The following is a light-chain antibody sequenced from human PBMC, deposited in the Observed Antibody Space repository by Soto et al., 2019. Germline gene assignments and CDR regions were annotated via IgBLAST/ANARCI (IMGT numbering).Light chain of an antibody. J-gene: IGKJ5*01. V-gene: IGKV3-15*01. CDR3: QQSGNSPLT. Sequence: LVMRRCAATLSVSPGGRGGLACRASQSFSSNVAWYQQKPGQAPRLLIYGTSTRVTGIPARFSGSGSGTDFTLTISRLEPEDFAVYFCQQSGNSPLTFGQGTRLEI. CDR2: GTS. CDR1: QSFSSN.